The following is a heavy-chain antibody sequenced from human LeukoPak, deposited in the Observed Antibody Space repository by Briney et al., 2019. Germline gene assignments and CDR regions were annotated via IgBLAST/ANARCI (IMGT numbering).Heavy chain of an antibody. V-gene: IGHV4-34*01. J-gene: IGHJ5*02. CDR2: INHSGST. D-gene: IGHD3-10*01. CDR1: GGSFSGYY. CDR3: ARRYGSGSYYRYNWFDP. Sequence: SETLSLTCAVYGGSFSGYYWSWIRQPPGKGLEWIGEINHSGSTNYNSSLKSRVTISVDTSKNQFSLKLSSVTAADTAVYYCARRYGSGSYYRYNWFDPWGQGTLVTVSS.